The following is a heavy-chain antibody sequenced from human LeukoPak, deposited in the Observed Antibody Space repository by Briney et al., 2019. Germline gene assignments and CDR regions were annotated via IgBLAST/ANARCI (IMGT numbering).Heavy chain of an antibody. Sequence: PSETLSLTCAVYGGSFSGYYWSWIRQPPGKGLEWTGEINHSGSTNYNSSLKSRVTISVDTSKNQFSLKLSSVTAADTAVYYCAIEYSSSSLDAFDIWGQGTMVTVSS. D-gene: IGHD6-6*01. J-gene: IGHJ3*02. CDR2: INHSGST. CDR3: AIEYSSSSLDAFDI. V-gene: IGHV4-34*01. CDR1: GGSFSGYY.